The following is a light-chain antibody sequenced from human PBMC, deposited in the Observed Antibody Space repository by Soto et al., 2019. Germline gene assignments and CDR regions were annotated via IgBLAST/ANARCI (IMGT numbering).Light chain of an antibody. CDR2: GNS. CDR1: SCNIGAGYD. Sequence: SELAHPAPVAEAPGQMGTISCTVNSCNIGAGYDVHWYQQLPGTAPKLLIYGNSNRPSGVPDRFSGSKSGTSASLAITGLQAEDEADYYCQSYDSSLSALYVYGTGTKVTV. V-gene: IGLV1-40*01. J-gene: IGLJ1*01. CDR3: QSYDSSLSALYV.